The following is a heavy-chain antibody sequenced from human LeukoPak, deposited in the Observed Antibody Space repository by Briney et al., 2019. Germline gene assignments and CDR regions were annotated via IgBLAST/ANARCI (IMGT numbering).Heavy chain of an antibody. CDR1: GGSISTYY. D-gene: IGHD6-6*01. CDR3: ARGGAARLHFQN. Sequence: SETLSLTCTVSGGSISTYYWNWLRQPPGKGLEWIGYIYHSGSTNYNPSLQSRVTISVDTSKNQFSLNLNSVTAADTAVYYCARGGAARLHFQNWGQGTLVTVSS. CDR2: IYHSGST. V-gene: IGHV4-59*01. J-gene: IGHJ1*01.